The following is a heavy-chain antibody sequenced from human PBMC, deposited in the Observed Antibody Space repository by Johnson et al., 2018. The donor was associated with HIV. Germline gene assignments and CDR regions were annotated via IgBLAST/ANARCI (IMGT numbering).Heavy chain of an antibody. CDR2: IKSKTDGGTT. CDR1: GFTFSNAW. J-gene: IGHJ3*02. V-gene: IGHV3-15*01. Sequence: VQLVESGGGLVQPGGSLRLSCAASGFTFSNAWMSWVRQAPGKGLEWVGRIKSKTDGGTTDYAAPVKGRFTISRDDSKNTLYLQMNSLRAEDTAVYYCAKDYEWFGEFVDAFDIWGQGTMVTVSS. CDR3: AKDYEWFGEFVDAFDI. D-gene: IGHD3-10*01.